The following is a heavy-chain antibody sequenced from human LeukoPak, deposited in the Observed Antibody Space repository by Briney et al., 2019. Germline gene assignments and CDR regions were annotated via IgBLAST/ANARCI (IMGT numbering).Heavy chain of an antibody. Sequence: GASVKVSCKASGGTFSSYTINWVRQAPEQGLEWMGRIIPILGIANYAQKFQGRVTITADKSTSTAYMELSSLRSEDTAVYYCARDGPYSSRYFDYWGQGTLVTVSS. CDR1: GGTFSSYT. CDR3: ARDGPYSSRYFDY. D-gene: IGHD6-13*01. CDR2: IIPILGIA. V-gene: IGHV1-69*04. J-gene: IGHJ4*02.